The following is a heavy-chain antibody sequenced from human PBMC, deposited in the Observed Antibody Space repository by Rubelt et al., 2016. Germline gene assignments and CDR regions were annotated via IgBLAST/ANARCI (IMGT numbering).Heavy chain of an antibody. D-gene: IGHD1-1*01. J-gene: IGHJ3*01. Sequence: QLQLQESGPGLVRPSETLSLTCTVSGGSISSSTHYWGWIRQPPGKGLEWIAYMYYSGSTGYNPSLKSRVTISVATSKNQSTLRRASGTAADMGVDYCVTTENFYGFDVWGQGTMVIVSS. CDR2: MYYSGST. CDR3: VTTENFYGFDV. V-gene: IGHV4-61*05. CDR1: GGSISSSTHY.